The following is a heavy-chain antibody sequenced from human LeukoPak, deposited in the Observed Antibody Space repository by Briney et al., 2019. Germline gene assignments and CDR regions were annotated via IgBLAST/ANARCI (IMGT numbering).Heavy chain of an antibody. CDR3: ARLGYCSGGSCHHDY. V-gene: IGHV4-38-2*02. Sequence: SETLSLTCTVSGDSISSTYFWAWIRQPPGTELEWIATINHNGNTYYNPFLKSRVTISVDRSRNQFSLKPTSVTAADTAVYYCARLGYCSGGSCHHDYWGQGTLVTVS. D-gene: IGHD2-15*01. CDR1: GDSISSTYF. J-gene: IGHJ4*02. CDR2: INHNGNT.